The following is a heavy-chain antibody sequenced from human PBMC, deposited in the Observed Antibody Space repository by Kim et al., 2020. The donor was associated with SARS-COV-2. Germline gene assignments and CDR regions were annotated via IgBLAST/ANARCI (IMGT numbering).Heavy chain of an antibody. CDR3: ARNSGSYGLYPRGYDAFDI. V-gene: IGHV4-38-2*02. CDR1: GSSISSGYY. CDR2: ICHGGGT. D-gene: IGHD1-26*01. Sequence: SETLSLTCTVSGSSISSGYYWGWIRQPPGKGLEWIASICHGGGTYYKPSLKSRFTISVDTTKNQLSLKLSSVTAADTAVYYCARNSGSYGLYPRGYDAFDIWGQGTMVTVSS. J-gene: IGHJ3*02.